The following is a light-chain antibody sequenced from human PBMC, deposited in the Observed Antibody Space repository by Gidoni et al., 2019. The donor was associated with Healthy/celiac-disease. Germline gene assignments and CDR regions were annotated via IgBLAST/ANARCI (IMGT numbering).Light chain of an antibody. J-gene: IGKJ5*01. V-gene: IGKV1-33*01. CDR1: QDISNY. CDR2: DAS. Sequence: DIKMTQYPYSLSASVGDRFTITCQASQDISNYLNRYQQKPGKAPKLLLYDASNLETGVPSRFSGSGSGTDFTFTISSLQPEDIATYYCQQYDNLPITFXQXTRLEIK. CDR3: QQYDNLPIT.